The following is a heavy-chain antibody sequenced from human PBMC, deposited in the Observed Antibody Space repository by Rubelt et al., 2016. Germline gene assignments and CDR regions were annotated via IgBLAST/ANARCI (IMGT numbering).Heavy chain of an antibody. CDR1: GFTFSSYA. V-gene: IGHV3-23*01. CDR3: ARERELYYYGMGV. Sequence: RLSCAASGFTFSSYAMSWVRQAPGKGLEWVSAISGSGGSTYYADSVKGRFTISRDNSKNTLYLQMNSLRAEDTSVYYWARERELYYYGMGVWGQGTTVTVSS. D-gene: IGHD1-7*01. J-gene: IGHJ6*02. CDR2: ISGSGGST.